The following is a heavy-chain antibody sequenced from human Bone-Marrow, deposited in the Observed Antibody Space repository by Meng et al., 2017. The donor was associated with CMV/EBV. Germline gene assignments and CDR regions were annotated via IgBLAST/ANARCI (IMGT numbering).Heavy chain of an antibody. CDR2: IKEDGSEK. CDR3: AREFSAADYYFDN. CDR1: GFTFSAFW. V-gene: IGHV3-7*01. Sequence: GGSLRLSCTASGFTFSAFWMTWVRQAPGKGLEWVANIKEDGSEKYYVASAKGRFTISRDNAKNSLFLQMNNLRAEDTAVYFCAREFSAADYYFDNWGQGTLVTVSS. J-gene: IGHJ4*02. D-gene: IGHD6-13*01.